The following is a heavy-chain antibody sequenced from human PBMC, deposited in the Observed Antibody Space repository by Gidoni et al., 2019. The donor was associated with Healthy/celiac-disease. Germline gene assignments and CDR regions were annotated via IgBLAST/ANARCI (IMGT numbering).Heavy chain of an antibody. V-gene: IGHV3-33*01. D-gene: IGHD1-26*01. J-gene: IGHJ5*02. CDR3: AADPTIVGATTNWFDP. CDR2: IWYDGSNK. Sequence: QVQLVESGGGVVQPGRSLRLSCEASGFPFSRDGMHGVRQAPGTGLEWVAVIWYDGSNKYYADSVKGRFTISRDNSKNTLYLQMNSRRAEDTAVYYCAADPTIVGATTNWFDPWGQGTLVTVSS. CDR1: GFPFSRDG.